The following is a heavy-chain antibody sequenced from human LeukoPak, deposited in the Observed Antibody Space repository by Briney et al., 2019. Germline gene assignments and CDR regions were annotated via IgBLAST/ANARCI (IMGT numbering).Heavy chain of an antibody. CDR2: IFYSGGT. CDR1: GGSISSYY. CDR3: ARGGSSSWYYKFDY. J-gene: IGHJ4*02. Sequence: KTSETLSLTCTVSGGSISSYYWSWIRQPPGKGLEWIGFIFYSGGTNYNPSLKSRVTISVDTSKNQFSLKLSSVTAADTAVYYCARGGSSSWYYKFDYWGLGTLVTVSS. D-gene: IGHD6-13*01. V-gene: IGHV4-59*01.